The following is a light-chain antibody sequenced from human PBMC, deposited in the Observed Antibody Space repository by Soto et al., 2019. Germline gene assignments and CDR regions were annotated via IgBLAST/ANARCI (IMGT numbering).Light chain of an antibody. V-gene: IGKV3-20*01. CDR2: GSS. CDR3: QQYGSSPRVT. Sequence: EIVLTQSPGTLSLSPGDRATLSCRASQSVSSSYLAWYQQKPGQAPRLLIYGSSSRATGIPDRFSVSGSGTGFTLTISRLEPEDFAVYYCQQYGSSPRVTFGGGTKVEIK. CDR1: QSVSSSY. J-gene: IGKJ4*01.